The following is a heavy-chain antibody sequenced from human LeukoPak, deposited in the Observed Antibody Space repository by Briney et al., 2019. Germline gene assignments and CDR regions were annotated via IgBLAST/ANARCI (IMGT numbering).Heavy chain of an antibody. CDR3: ARDYPILAYCGGDCLADDAFDI. Sequence: PGGSLRLSCAASGFTFSSYWMSWVRQAPGKGLEWVANIKQDGSEKYYVDSVKGRFTISRDNAKNSLYLQMNSLRAEDTAVYYCARDYPILAYCGGDCLADDAFDIWGQGTMVTVSS. D-gene: IGHD2-21*02. CDR2: IKQDGSEK. J-gene: IGHJ3*02. CDR1: GFTFSSYW. V-gene: IGHV3-7*01.